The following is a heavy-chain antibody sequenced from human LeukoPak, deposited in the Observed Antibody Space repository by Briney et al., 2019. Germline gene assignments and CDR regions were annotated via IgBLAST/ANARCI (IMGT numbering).Heavy chain of an antibody. CDR1: GFTFSSYS. CDR2: ISSSSSYI. CDR3: ARDPHRIAVAARANWFDP. D-gene: IGHD6-19*01. V-gene: IGHV3-21*01. Sequence: PGGSLRLSCAASGFTFSSYSMNWVRQAPGKGLEWVSSISSSSSYIYYADSVKGRFTISRDNAKNSLYLQMNSLRAEDTAVYYCARDPHRIAVAARANWFDPWGQGTLVTVSS. J-gene: IGHJ5*02.